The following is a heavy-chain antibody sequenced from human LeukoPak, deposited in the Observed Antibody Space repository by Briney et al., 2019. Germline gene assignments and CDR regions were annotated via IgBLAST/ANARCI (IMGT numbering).Heavy chain of an antibody. CDR2: ISSSSSYI. V-gene: IGHV3-21*01. CDR1: GFTFSSYS. CDR3: ARDGYSGYEYFDY. D-gene: IGHD5-12*01. Sequence: PGGSLRLSCAASGFTFSSYSMNWVRQAPGKGLEWVSSISSSSSYIYYADSVKGRFTISRDNAKDSLSLQMNSLRAEDTAVYYCARDGYSGYEYFDYWGQGTLVTVSS. J-gene: IGHJ4*02.